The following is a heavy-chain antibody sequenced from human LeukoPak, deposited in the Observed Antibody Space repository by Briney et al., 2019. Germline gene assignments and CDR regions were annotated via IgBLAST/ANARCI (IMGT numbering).Heavy chain of an antibody. V-gene: IGHV1-2*02. D-gene: IGHD2-15*01. CDR3: ARVKCSGGSCYPNWFDP. CDR1: GYTFTGYY. CDR2: IDPNSGDT. J-gene: IGHJ5*02. Sequence: ASMKVSCKASGYTFTGYYIHWVRQAPGQGLEWMGWIDPNSGDTKYVQKFQGRVTMTTDTSTSTAYMELRSLRSDDTAVYYCARVKCSGGSCYPNWFDPWGQGTLVTVSS.